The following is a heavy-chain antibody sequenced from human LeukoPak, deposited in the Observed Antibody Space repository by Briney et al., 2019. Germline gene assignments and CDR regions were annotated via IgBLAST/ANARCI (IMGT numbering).Heavy chain of an antibody. J-gene: IGHJ4*02. Sequence: GGSLRLSCAASGFTFSSNYMSWVRQAPGKGLEWGSVIYSGGSTYYADSVKGRFTISRDNSKNTLYLQMNSLRAEDTAVYYCARAPPPTRYSGSYYSNFDYWGQGTLVTVSS. D-gene: IGHD1-26*01. CDR1: GFTFSSNY. CDR2: IYSGGST. CDR3: ARAPPPTRYSGSYYSNFDY. V-gene: IGHV3-66*01.